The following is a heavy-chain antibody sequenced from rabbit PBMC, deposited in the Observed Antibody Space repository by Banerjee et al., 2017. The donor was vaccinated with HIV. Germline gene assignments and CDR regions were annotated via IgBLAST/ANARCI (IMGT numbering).Heavy chain of an antibody. V-gene: IGHV1S45*01. CDR1: GFSFSNKAV. J-gene: IGHJ4*01. CDR2: INVVTGKA. CDR3: ARGGIGWNFSL. Sequence: QEQLVESGGGLVQPEGSLTLTCTASGFSFSNKAVMCWVRQAPGKGLEWIACINVVTGKAVYASWAKGRYTFSKTSSTTVTLEMTSLTAADTATYFCARGGIGWNFSLWGPGTLVTVS. D-gene: IGHD1-1*01.